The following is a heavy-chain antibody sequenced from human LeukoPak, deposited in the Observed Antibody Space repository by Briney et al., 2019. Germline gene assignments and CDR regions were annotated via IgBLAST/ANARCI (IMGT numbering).Heavy chain of an antibody. CDR2: INSDGSST. CDR3: AIRRYLAGFDY. CDR1: GFTFSSYW. D-gene: IGHD3-16*02. J-gene: IGHJ4*02. Sequence: GGSLRLSCAASGFTFSSYWMHWVRQAPGKGLVWVSRINSDGSSTSYADSVKGRFTISRDNAKNTLYLQMNSLRAEDTAVFCCAIRRYLAGFDYWGQGTLVTVSS. V-gene: IGHV3-74*01.